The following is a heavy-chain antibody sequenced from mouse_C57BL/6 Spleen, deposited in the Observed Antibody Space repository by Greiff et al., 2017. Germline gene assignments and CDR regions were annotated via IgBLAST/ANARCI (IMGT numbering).Heavy chain of an antibody. CDR2: IDPSDSYT. CDR1: GYTFTSYW. CDR3: AMGGTSFAY. J-gene: IGHJ3*01. Sequence: VQLQQPGAELVMPGASVKLSCKASGYTFTSYWMHWVKQRPGPGLEWIGEIDPSDSYTNYNQKFKGKSTLTVDKSSSTAYMQLSSLTSEDSAVYYCAMGGTSFAYWGQGTLVTVSA. V-gene: IGHV1-69*01. D-gene: IGHD1-1*02.